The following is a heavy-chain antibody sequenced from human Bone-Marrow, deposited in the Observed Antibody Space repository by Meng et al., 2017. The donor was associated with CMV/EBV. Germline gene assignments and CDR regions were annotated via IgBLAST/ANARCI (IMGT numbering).Heavy chain of an antibody. D-gene: IGHD2-2*01. J-gene: IGHJ4*02. CDR2: MNPNSGNT. Sequence: ASVKVSCKASGYTFTSYDINWVRQATGQGLEWMGWMNPNSGNTGYAQKFQGRVTMTRNTSISTAYMELSSLRSEDTAVYYCTRGLNPRYCSSTSCSSIDYWGQGTLVTVSS. CDR1: GYTFTSYD. V-gene: IGHV1-8*01. CDR3: TRGLNPRYCSSTSCSSIDY.